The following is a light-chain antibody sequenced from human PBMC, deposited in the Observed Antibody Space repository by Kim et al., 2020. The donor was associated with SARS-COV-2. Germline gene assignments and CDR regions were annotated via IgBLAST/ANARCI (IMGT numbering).Light chain of an antibody. V-gene: IGKV3-15*01. J-gene: IGKJ4*01. CDR2: GAS. CDR3: QQYNDWPLLS. Sequence: EIVLTQSPGTLSVSPGERATLSCRASQSFSSSDLAWYQQRPGQAPRLLLYGASTRATDIPARFSGSGSGTEFTLTIRSLQSEDLAVYYCQQYNDWPLLSFGGGTKVDIK. CDR1: QSFSSSD.